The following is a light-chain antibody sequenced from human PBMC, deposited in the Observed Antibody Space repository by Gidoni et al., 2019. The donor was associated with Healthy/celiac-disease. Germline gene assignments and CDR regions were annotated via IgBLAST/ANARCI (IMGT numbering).Light chain of an antibody. CDR1: QSVSSSY. CDR3: QQYGSL. CDR2: GAS. J-gene: IGKJ4*01. V-gene: IGKV3-20*01. Sequence: EIVLTQSPGTLSLSPGERATLSCSASQSVSSSYLAWYQQKPGQAPRLLIYGASRRATGIPDRFSGSGSGTDFTLTISRLEPEDFAVYYCQQYGSLFGGGTKVEIK.